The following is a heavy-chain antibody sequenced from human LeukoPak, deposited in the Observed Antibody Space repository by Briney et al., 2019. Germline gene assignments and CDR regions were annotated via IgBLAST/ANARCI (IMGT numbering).Heavy chain of an antibody. CDR2: IYYSGST. J-gene: IGHJ6*02. Sequence: SETLSLTCTVSGVSISSGGYYWRWIRQHPGKGLEWIGYIYYSGSTYYNPSLKSRFTISVDTSKNQFSLKLSSVTAADTAVYYCARGYYDTAMDVWGQGTTVTVSS. CDR3: ARGYYDTAMDV. V-gene: IGHV4-31*03. CDR1: GVSISSGGYY. D-gene: IGHD3-22*01.